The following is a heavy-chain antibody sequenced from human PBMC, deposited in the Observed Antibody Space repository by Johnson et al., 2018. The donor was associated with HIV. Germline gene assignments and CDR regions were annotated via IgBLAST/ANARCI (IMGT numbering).Heavy chain of an antibody. CDR3: ATRQQLVPGAFDI. V-gene: IGHV3-30-3*01. D-gene: IGHD6-13*01. J-gene: IGHJ3*02. CDR2: ISYAGSNE. Sequence: QVQLVESGGGVVQPGRSLGLSCSASGFTFSNYVMYWVRQAPGKGLQWLAVISYAGSNEYYADSVRGRFTISRDNSKNALYLQMNSLRAEDTAVYYCATRQQLVPGAFDIWGQGTMVTVSS. CDR1: GFTFSNYV.